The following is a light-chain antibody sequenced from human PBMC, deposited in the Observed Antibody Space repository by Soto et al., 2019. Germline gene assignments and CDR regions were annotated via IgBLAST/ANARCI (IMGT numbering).Light chain of an antibody. Sequence: EIVLTQSPGTLSLSPGDRATLSCRASQSVSNDYLAWYQQKPGQAPRLLIYGASSRATGIPDRFSGSGSGTEFTLTISRLEPEDFAVYYCHYYVNFVMYTFGQGTKLEIK. J-gene: IGKJ2*01. CDR1: QSVSNDY. V-gene: IGKV3-20*01. CDR2: GAS. CDR3: HYYVNFVMYT.